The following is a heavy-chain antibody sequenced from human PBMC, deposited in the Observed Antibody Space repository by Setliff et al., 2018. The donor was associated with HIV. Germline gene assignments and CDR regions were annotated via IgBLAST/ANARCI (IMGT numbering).Heavy chain of an antibody. Sequence: PGGSLRLSCAASGFTFSSYSVNWVRQAPGKGLECVSSISSSSSYIYYADSAKGRFTISRDNAKNSLYLQMNSLRAEDTAVYYCARVVGYSGYDFGYMDVWGKGTTVTVSS. CDR2: ISSSSSYI. V-gene: IGHV3-21*01. CDR3: ARVVGYSGYDFGYMDV. D-gene: IGHD5-12*01. CDR1: GFTFSSYS. J-gene: IGHJ6*03.